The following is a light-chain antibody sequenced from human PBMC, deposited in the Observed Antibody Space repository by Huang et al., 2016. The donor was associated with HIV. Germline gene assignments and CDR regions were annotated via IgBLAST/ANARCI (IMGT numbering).Light chain of an antibody. J-gene: IGKJ2*01. V-gene: IGKV3-20*01. CDR2: GAS. CDR3: QLSGRSVT. Sequence: EIVLTQSPDTVSLSPGEATTLFCRASRSVDRNFFACYQQKPGQSPRLLIYGASTRAAGIPDRFSGSGSGIDFTLTISRLEPEDFAVYFCQLSGRSVTFGQGTKLEI. CDR1: RSVDRNF.